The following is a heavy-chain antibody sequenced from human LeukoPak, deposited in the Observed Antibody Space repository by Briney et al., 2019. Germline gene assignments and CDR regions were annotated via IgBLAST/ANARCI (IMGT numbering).Heavy chain of an antibody. CDR3: AKWVLTPGIYYDSSAPFDY. CDR2: ISGSGGST. Sequence: GGSLRLSCAASGFTFSSYGMSWVRQAPGKGLEWVSAISGSGGSTYYADSVKGRFTISRDNSKNTLYLQMNSLRAEDTAVYYCAKWVLTPGIYYDSSAPFDYWGQGTLVTVSS. D-gene: IGHD3-22*01. V-gene: IGHV3-23*01. J-gene: IGHJ4*02. CDR1: GFTFSSYG.